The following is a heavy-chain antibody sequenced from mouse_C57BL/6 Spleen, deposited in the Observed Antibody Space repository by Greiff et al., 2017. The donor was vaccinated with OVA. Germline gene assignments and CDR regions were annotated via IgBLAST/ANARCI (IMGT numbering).Heavy chain of an antibody. Sequence: EVQVVESGGGLVKPGGSLKLSCAASGFTFSDYGMHWVRQAPEKGLEWVAYISSGSSTIYYADTVKGRFTISRDNAKNTLFLQMTSLRSEDTAMYYCARKDGYWYFDVWGTGTTVTVSS. D-gene: IGHD2-3*01. CDR1: GFTFSDYG. J-gene: IGHJ1*03. CDR3: ARKDGYWYFDV. CDR2: ISSGSSTI. V-gene: IGHV5-17*01.